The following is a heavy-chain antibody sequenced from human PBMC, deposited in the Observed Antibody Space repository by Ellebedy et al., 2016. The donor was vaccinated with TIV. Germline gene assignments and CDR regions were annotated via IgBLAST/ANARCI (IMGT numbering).Heavy chain of an antibody. CDR3: ARVGWDLVAASDV. CDR2: IKQDGSEQ. J-gene: IGHJ3*01. CDR1: GITFTDYW. D-gene: IGHD1-26*01. Sequence: PGGSLRLSCAASGITFTDYWMNWFRQAPGKGLEWVANIKQDGSEQNYVDSVKGRFTISRDNSKNKLYLQMNSLRPDDTAVYYCARVGWDLVAASDVWGHGTMVTVSS. V-gene: IGHV3-7*01.